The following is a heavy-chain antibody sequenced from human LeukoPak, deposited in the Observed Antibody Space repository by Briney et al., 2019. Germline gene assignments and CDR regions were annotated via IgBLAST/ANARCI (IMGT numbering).Heavy chain of an antibody. Sequence: PGGSLRLSCAASGITFSSYGMSWVRQAPGKGLEWVSSISSTGGTTYYADSVKGRFTISRDNSKNTLYLQMNSLKTEDTAVYYCTSEGYGDPLYYYYMDVWGKGTTVTVSS. J-gene: IGHJ6*03. V-gene: IGHV3-23*01. D-gene: IGHD4-17*01. CDR2: ISSTGGTT. CDR3: TSEGYGDPLYYYYMDV. CDR1: GITFSSYG.